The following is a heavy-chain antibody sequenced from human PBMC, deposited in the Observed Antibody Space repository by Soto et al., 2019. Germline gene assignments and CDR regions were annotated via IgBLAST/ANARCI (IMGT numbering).Heavy chain of an antibody. CDR1: GGSIRSGDYY. J-gene: IGHJ4*02. D-gene: IGHD1-7*01. Sequence: SETLSLTCTVSGGSIRSGDYYWSWIRQPPGKGLEWIGYISYSGSTYYNPSLKSRVTISVDTSKDQFSLKLSSVTAADTAVYYCARYMNSPLLSLYYFDYWGQGTLVTVSS. V-gene: IGHV4-30-4*01. CDR2: ISYSGST. CDR3: ARYMNSPLLSLYYFDY.